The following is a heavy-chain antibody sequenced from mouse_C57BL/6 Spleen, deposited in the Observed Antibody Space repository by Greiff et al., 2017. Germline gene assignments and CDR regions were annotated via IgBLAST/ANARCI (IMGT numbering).Heavy chain of an antibody. CDR1: GYAFSSYW. CDR2: IYPGDGDT. CDR3: ARRGSYVGYYFDY. J-gene: IGHJ2*01. V-gene: IGHV1-80*01. D-gene: IGHD1-1*01. Sequence: VQLQQSGAELVKPGASVKISCKASGYAFSSYWMNWVKQRPGKGLEWIGQIYPGDGDTNYNGKFKGKATLTADKSSSTAYMQLSSLTSEDSAVYFCARRGSYVGYYFDYWSQGTTLTVSS.